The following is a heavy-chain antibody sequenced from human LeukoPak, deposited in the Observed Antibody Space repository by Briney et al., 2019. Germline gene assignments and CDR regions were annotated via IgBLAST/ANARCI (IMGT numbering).Heavy chain of an antibody. CDR3: AKDLKSDSVWNFDS. V-gene: IGHV3-23*01. CDR1: GFTFSSYT. Sequence: GGSLRLSCAASGFTFSSYTMNWVRQAPGKGLEWVSEIYGSGGTSYADSVKGRFTISRDNSKNTLFLHMANLRGEDTALYYCAKDLKSDSVWNFDSWGQGILVTVSS. CDR2: IYGSGGT. J-gene: IGHJ4*02. D-gene: IGHD6-19*01.